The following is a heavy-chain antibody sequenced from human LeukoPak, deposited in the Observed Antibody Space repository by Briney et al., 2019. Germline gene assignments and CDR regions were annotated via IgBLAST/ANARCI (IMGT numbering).Heavy chain of an antibody. Sequence: GGSLRLSCAASGFTFSSYGMHWVRQAPGKGLEWVAFIRYDGSNKYYADSVKGRFTISRDNSKNTLYLQMNSLRAEDTAVYYCAKDRGDSSGHCLKYWGQGTLVTVSS. J-gene: IGHJ4*02. CDR3: AKDRGDSSGHCLKY. CDR1: GFTFSSYG. V-gene: IGHV3-30*02. D-gene: IGHD3-22*01. CDR2: IRYDGSNK.